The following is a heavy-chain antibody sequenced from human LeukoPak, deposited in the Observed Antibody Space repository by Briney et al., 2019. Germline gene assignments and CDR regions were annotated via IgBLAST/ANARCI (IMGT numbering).Heavy chain of an antibody. J-gene: IGHJ6*02. Sequence: SETLSLTCTVSGGSISSYYWSWIRQPPGKGLEWIGYIYYSGSTNYNPSLKSRVTISVDTSKNQFSLKLSSVTAADTAVYYCARLWGYGGNRLRNYYYYYGMDVWGQGTTATLSS. D-gene: IGHD4-23*01. CDR2: IYYSGST. CDR1: GGSISSYY. V-gene: IGHV4-59*08. CDR3: ARLWGYGGNRLRNYYYYYGMDV.